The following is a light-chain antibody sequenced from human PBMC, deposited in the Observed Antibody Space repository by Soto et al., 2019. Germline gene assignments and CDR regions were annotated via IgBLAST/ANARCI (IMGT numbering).Light chain of an antibody. J-gene: IGLJ1*01. CDR2: DVT. V-gene: IGLV2-14*01. Sequence: QSALTQPASVSGSPGQSITISCTGTSSDVGGYNYVSWYQQHPVKAPKLMIYDVTNRPSGVSDRFSGSKSGNTASLIISGLQAEDEADYYCSSYTSSSTPYVFGTGTKVTVL. CDR3: SSYTSSSTPYV. CDR1: SSDVGGYNY.